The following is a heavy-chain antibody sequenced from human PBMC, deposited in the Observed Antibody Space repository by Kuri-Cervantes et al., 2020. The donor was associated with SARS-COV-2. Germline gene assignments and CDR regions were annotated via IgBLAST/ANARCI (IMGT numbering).Heavy chain of an antibody. CDR3: ARDGGWYFRYGMDV. CDR1: GFTFGDYA. CDR2: IKQDGSEK. Sequence: GESLKISCTASGFTFGDYAMSWFRQAPGKGLEWVANIKQDGSEKYYVDSVKGRFTISRDNAKNSLYLQMNSLRAEDTAVYYCARDGGWYFRYGMDVWGQGTTVTVSS. V-gene: IGHV3-7*01. J-gene: IGHJ6*02. D-gene: IGHD6-19*01.